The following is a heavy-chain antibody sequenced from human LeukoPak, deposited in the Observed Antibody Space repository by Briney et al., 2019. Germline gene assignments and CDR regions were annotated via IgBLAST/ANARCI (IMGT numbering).Heavy chain of an antibody. CDR1: GFTFSSYG. CDR3: ANDGRGSYTFDY. CDR2: ISGSGVSI. Sequence: GGSLRLSCAASGFTFSSYGMSWVRQAPGKGLEWVSSISGSGVSIYYADSVKGRFTISRDNSKNTLYLQIHSLRAEDTAVYYCANDGRGSYTFDYWGQGTLVTVSS. V-gene: IGHV3-23*01. D-gene: IGHD1-26*01. J-gene: IGHJ4*02.